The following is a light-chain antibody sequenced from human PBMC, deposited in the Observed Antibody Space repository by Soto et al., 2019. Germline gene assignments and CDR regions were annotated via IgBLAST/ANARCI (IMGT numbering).Light chain of an antibody. V-gene: IGLV1-51*01. CDR2: DND. Sequence: QSVLTQPPSVSAAPGQKVTISCSGSSSNIGNNYAFWYQQLPGTAPKLLIYDNDKRPSGIPDRFSGSKSGTSATLGITGLQTGDEADYYCGTWDSSLSAVVFGGGTKVTVL. J-gene: IGLJ3*02. CDR3: GTWDSSLSAVV. CDR1: SSNIGNNY.